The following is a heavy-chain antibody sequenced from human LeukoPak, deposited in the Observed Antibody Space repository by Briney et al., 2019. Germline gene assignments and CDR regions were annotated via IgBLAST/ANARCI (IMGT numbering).Heavy chain of an antibody. V-gene: IGHV4-34*01. CDR3: ARLEIAAAGLDV. J-gene: IGHJ6*04. CDR2: INHSGST. CDR1: GGSFSGYY. Sequence: PSETLSLTCAVYGGSFSGYYWNWIRQPPGKGLEWIGEINHSGSTNYNPSLKSRVTISVDTSKNQFSLKLSSVTAADTAVYYCARLEIAAAGLDVWGKGTTVTISS. D-gene: IGHD6-13*01.